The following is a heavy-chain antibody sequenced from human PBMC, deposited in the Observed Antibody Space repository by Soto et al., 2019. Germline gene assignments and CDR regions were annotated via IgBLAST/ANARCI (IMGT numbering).Heavy chain of an antibody. J-gene: IGHJ6*02. Sequence: GGSLRLSCAASGFTFSSYAMHWVRQAPGKGLEWVAVISYDGSNKYYADSVKGRFTISRDNSKNTLYLQMNSLRAEDTAVYYCARHKKRGYYGSGSYYYGMDVWGQGTTVTVSS. CDR2: ISYDGSNK. D-gene: IGHD3-10*01. V-gene: IGHV3-30-3*01. CDR1: GFTFSSYA. CDR3: ARHKKRGYYGSGSYYYGMDV.